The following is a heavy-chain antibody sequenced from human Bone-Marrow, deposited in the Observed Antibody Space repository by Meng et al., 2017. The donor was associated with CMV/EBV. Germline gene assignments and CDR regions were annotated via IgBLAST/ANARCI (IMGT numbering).Heavy chain of an antibody. Sequence: SETLSLTCAVYGGSFNVYYWTWIRQSPGKGLEWIGESDYNGGPHYNPSLGSRVTISVDKSKSQFSLSLTSVTVADTAVYFCARCANAFATGGLVKYIDSWSQGTLVTVSS. CDR2: SDYNGGP. CDR3: ARCANAFATGGLVKYIDS. CDR1: GGSFNVYY. J-gene: IGHJ4*02. V-gene: IGHV4-34*01. D-gene: IGHD1-26*01.